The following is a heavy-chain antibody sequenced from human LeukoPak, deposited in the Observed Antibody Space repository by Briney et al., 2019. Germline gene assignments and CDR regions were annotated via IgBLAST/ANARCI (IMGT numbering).Heavy chain of an antibody. Sequence: GGSLRLSCAASGFTFSSYAMSWVRQAPRKGLEWVSAISGSGGSTYYADSVKGRFTISRDNSKNTLYLQMNSLRAEDTAVYYCAKARLNCSSTSCYASSFDYWGQGTLVTVSS. D-gene: IGHD2-2*01. CDR3: AKARLNCSSTSCYASSFDY. V-gene: IGHV3-23*01. CDR2: ISGSGGST. J-gene: IGHJ4*02. CDR1: GFTFSSYA.